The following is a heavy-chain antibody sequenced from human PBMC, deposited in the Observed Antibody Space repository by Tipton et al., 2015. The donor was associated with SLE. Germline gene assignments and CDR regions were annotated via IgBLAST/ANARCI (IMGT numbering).Heavy chain of an antibody. CDR1: GFTFSSYA. J-gene: IGHJ4*02. Sequence: SLRLSCAASGFTFSSYAMSWVRQAPGKGLEWVSAISGSGGSTYYADSVKGRFTISRDNAKNSLYLQMNSLRAEDTAVYYCAKAEWELRAFDYWGQGTLVTVSS. CDR3: AKAEWELRAFDY. CDR2: ISGSGGST. V-gene: IGHV3-23*01. D-gene: IGHD1-26*01.